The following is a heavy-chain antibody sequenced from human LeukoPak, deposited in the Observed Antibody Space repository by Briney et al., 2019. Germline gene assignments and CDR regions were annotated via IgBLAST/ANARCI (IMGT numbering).Heavy chain of an antibody. Sequence: SGGSLRLSCAASGFIFSAYWMNWVRQAPGKGLEWVANIRQDSGDTRYVDSVRGRFTISRDNSQNSLYLQMNSLRVEDTAVYYCARGLAVSPMAPISDNWGQGTLVPVSS. CDR1: GFIFSAYW. CDR2: IRQDSGDT. D-gene: IGHD3-10*01. J-gene: IGHJ4*02. V-gene: IGHV3-7*01. CDR3: ARGLAVSPMAPISDN.